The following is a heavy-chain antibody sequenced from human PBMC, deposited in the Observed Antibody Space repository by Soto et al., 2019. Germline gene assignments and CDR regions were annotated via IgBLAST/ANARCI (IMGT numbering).Heavy chain of an antibody. CDR1: DGSISSYY. CDR3: ARDLSTSRLDP. D-gene: IGHD2-2*01. V-gene: IGHV4-4*07. Sequence: SETLSLTCTVSDGSISSYYWTWIRQSAGKGLEWIGRIYDSGSTNYNPSLKSRVTLSVDRAKKNFSLKLSSVTAADTAVYYCARDLSTSRLDPWGQGTLVTVSS. CDR2: IYDSGST. J-gene: IGHJ5*02.